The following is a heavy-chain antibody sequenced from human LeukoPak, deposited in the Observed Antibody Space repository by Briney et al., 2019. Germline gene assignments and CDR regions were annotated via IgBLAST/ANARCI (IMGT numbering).Heavy chain of an antibody. D-gene: IGHD6-13*01. CDR1: GYTFTSYG. J-gene: IGHJ6*02. CDR3: AIAHTTSSTWTLDVLSYGTDV. Sequence: ASVKVSFKASGYTFTSYGISWVRQAPGQGLEWMGWISAYNGNTNYAQKLQGRVTMTTDTSTSTAYMELRSLRSEDTAVYYCAIAHTTSSTWTLDVLSYGTDVWGQGTTVTVSS. V-gene: IGHV1-18*01. CDR2: ISAYNGNT.